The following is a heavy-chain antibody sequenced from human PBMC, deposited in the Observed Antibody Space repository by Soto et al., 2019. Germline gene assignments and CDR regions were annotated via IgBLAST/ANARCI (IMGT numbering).Heavy chain of an antibody. V-gene: IGHV4-31*03. J-gene: IGHJ4*02. D-gene: IGHD6-19*01. CDR1: GGSISSGGYY. CDR3: ARLSSSGWPIEY. Sequence: QVQLQESGPGLIEPSQTLTLTCTVSGGSISSGGYYWNWIRQHPGKGLEWIGYTYYSGNTYYNPSLNSRVTISADTSTSQFSLKLSSVTAADTAVYYCARLSSSGWPIEYWGQGTLVTVSS. CDR2: TYYSGNT.